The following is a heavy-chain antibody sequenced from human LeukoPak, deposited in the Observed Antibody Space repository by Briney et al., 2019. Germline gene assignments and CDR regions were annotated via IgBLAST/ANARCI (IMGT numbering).Heavy chain of an antibody. CDR3: ARGGTRRPSPFDY. V-gene: IGHV3-7*03. CDR2: IKQDGGEK. Sequence: EGSLRLSCAASGFTFSSYWMSWVRQAPGKGLEWLANIKQDGGEKNYVGSVKGRFTISRDNTKTSVYLQMNSLRADDTAIYYCARGGTRRPSPFDYWGQGTPVTVSS. CDR1: GFTFSSYW. J-gene: IGHJ4*02. D-gene: IGHD1-14*01.